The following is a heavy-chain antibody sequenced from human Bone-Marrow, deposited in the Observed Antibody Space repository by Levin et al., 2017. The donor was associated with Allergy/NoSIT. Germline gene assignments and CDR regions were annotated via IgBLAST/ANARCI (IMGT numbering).Heavy chain of an antibody. CDR2: IVPILGRA. D-gene: IGHD1-1*01. J-gene: IGHJ2*01. CDR1: GGTFNTCS. V-gene: IGHV1-69*10. Sequence: SVKVSCKASGGTFNTCSFIWVRQAPGQGLEWVGQIVPILGRANYAQKFQGRLTITADESTSTVYMELTSLEYEDTAVYYCARDPELALNWYFDLWGRGTLVTVSS. CDR3: ARDPELALNWYFDL.